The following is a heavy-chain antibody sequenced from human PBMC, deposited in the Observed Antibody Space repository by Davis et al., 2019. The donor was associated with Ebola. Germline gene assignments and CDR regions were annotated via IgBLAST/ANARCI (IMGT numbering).Heavy chain of an antibody. CDR1: GFTFTSYA. D-gene: IGHD3-3*01. J-gene: IGHJ4*02. CDR3: ARAGVDTIFGVVSYFDLDY. CDR2: ISGNAGGK. Sequence: GGSLRLSCAASGFTFTSYAMSWVRQGPGKGLEWVSAISGNAGGKYYADSVKGRFTVSRDNSKNTLYLQMTSLRAEDTAVYYCARAGVDTIFGVVSYFDLDYWGQGTLVTVSS. V-gene: IGHV3-23*01.